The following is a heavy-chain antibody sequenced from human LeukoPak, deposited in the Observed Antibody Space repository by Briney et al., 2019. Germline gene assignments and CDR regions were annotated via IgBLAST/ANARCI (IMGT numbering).Heavy chain of an antibody. D-gene: IGHD2-8*02. Sequence: SGTLSLTCAVSGGSISSNRWWGWVRQPPGKGLEWIGEIYHSGSTDYNPSLRSRVTISVDESKNQFSLKLSSVTAADTAVYYCARVSPEGTGWFDPWGQGTLVTVSS. CDR3: ARVSPEGTGWFDP. CDR1: GGSISSNRW. V-gene: IGHV4-4*02. J-gene: IGHJ5*02. CDR2: IYHSGST.